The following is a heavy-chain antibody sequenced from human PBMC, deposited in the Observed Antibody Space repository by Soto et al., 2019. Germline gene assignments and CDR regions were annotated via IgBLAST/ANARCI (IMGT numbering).Heavy chain of an antibody. V-gene: IGHV3-23*01. CDR3: AKDRGRGLYTWTYSAFDI. CDR1: GFTFSSYA. J-gene: IGHJ3*02. D-gene: IGHD1-26*01. CDR2: ISDSGGST. Sequence: EVQLLESGGGVVQPGGSLRLSCAASGFTFSSYAMSWVRQAPGKGLEWVSAISDSGGSTYYADSVKGRFTISRDNSKSTLYLQMNSLGAEDTAVYYCAKDRGRGLYTWTYSAFDIWGEGTMVTVSS.